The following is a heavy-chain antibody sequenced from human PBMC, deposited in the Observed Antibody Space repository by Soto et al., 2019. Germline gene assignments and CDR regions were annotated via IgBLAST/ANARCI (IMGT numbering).Heavy chain of an antibody. CDR2: ISGSGGST. V-gene: IGHV3-23*01. J-gene: IGHJ4*02. CDR3: AKEAEYSSGPLPNYVAY. CDR1: GFTFSSYA. Sequence: EVQLLESGGGLVQPGGSLRLSCAASGFTFSSYAMSWVRQAPGKGLEWVSAISGSGGSTYYADSVKGRFTISRDNSKNTLYLQMNSLRAEDTAVYYCAKEAEYSSGPLPNYVAYWGQGTLFTVSS. D-gene: IGHD6-19*01.